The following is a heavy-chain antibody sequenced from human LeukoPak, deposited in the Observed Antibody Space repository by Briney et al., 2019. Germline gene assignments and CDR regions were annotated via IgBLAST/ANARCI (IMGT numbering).Heavy chain of an antibody. J-gene: IGHJ5*02. V-gene: IGHV4-31*03. CDR3: ARDGCSGPTCHGNWFDP. Sequence: PSQTLSLTCSVSGGSISSGGYFWSWIRQHPGKGLEWIGYMHYSGSTYSHPSLKSRVTMSVDTSKNQFSLKMSSVTAADTAVYYCARDGCSGPTCHGNWFDPWGQGILVTVSP. CDR1: GGSISSGGYF. D-gene: IGHD2-2*01. CDR2: MHYSGST.